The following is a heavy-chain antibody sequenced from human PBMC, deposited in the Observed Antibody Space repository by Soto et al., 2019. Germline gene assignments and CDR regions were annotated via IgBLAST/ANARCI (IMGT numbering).Heavy chain of an antibody. J-gene: IGHJ5*02. CDR2: INASNGNT. Sequence: ASVKVSCKASGYTFTSYAMHWVRQAPGQRLEWMGWINASNGNTKYSQKFQGRVTITRDTSASTAYMELSSLRSEDTAVYYCARTYYYGSGSPNWFDPWGQGTLVTVYS. V-gene: IGHV1-3*01. CDR3: ARTYYYGSGSPNWFDP. CDR1: GYTFTSYA. D-gene: IGHD3-10*01.